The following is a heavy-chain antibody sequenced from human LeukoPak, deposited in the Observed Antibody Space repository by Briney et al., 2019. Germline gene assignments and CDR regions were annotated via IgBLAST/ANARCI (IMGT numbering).Heavy chain of an antibody. D-gene: IGHD3-16*01. V-gene: IGHV3-74*01. CDR1: GLSFSNYW. Sequence: GGSLRLSCAVSGLSFSNYWMHWVRQAPGKGLVWVARTNLHGTAVDYADSVKGRFTISRDNAKNTLFLQMNSLRAEDTAVYYCASAYTYDRLGDHWGQGTLVTVSS. CDR3: ASAYTYDRLGDH. J-gene: IGHJ4*02. CDR2: TNLHGTAV.